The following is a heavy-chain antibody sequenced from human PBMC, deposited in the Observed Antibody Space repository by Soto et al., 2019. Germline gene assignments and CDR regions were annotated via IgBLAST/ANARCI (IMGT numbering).Heavy chain of an antibody. D-gene: IGHD2-15*01. V-gene: IGHV4-59*01. J-gene: IGHJ4*01. Sequence: PSETLSLTCSVSGGSIRNVYWSWIRQSPGKRREWIGFIFHSGNAKYNPSLKSRVTMSIDTSRNQISLSLDSVTAADTAIYFCARAHAPTLPFDSWGQGTLVTVSS. CDR3: ARAHAPTLPFDS. CDR2: IFHSGNA. CDR1: GGSIRNVY.